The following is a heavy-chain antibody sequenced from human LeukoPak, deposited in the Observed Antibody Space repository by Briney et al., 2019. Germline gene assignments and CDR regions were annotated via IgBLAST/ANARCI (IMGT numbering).Heavy chain of an antibody. V-gene: IGHV4-34*01. CDR1: GGSFSGYY. CDR3: ACRSRYYYYGMDV. J-gene: IGHJ6*02. Sequence: SETLSLTCAVYGGSFSGYYWSWIRQPPGKGLEWTGEINHSGSTNYNPSLKSRVTISVDTSKNQFSLKLSSVTAADTAVYYCACRSRYYYYGMDVWGQGTTVTVSS. CDR2: INHSGST.